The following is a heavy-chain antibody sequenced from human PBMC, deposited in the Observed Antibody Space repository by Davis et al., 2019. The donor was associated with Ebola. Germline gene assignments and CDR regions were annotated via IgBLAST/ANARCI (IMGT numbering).Heavy chain of an antibody. CDR2: IYYRGST. D-gene: IGHD2-15*01. V-gene: IGHV4-59*12. Sequence: PSETLSLTCTVSGYSISSGNYWTWIRQPPGKGLEWIGYIYYRGSTNYNPSLKSRVTISVDTSKNQFSLKLSSVTAADTAVYYCAREKDYYYHGLDVWGQGTTVTVSS. J-gene: IGHJ6*02. CDR3: AREKDYYYHGLDV. CDR1: GYSISSGNY.